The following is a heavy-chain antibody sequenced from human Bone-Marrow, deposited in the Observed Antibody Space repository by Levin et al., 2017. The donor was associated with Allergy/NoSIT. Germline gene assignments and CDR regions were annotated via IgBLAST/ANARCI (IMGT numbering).Heavy chain of an antibody. V-gene: IGHV4-30-4*01. CDR1: GGSITSGDFF. D-gene: IGHD6-19*01. J-gene: IGHJ5*02. CDR2: IYYSGST. Sequence: MSSETLSLTCTVSGGSITSGDFFWSWIRQTPGKGLEWIGYIYYSGSTYYMPSLKNRVSMSVDTSKNQFSLTLTSVTVADTAVYYCARDLGGVTGTALGWFDPWGPGILVTVSA. CDR3: ARDLGGVTGTALGWFDP.